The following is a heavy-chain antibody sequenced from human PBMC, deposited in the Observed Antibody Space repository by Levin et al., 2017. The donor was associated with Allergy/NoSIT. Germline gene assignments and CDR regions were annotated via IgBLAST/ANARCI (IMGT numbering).Heavy chain of an antibody. CDR3: AKGCSSTNCYGYFQH. V-gene: IGHV3-23*01. CDR1: GFTFSSYA. Sequence: LSLTCAASGFTFSSYAMSWVRPAPGKGLEWVSAISGSGGSTYYADSVKGRFTISRDNSKNTLYLQMNSLRAEDTAVYYCAKGCSSTNCYGYFQHWGQGTLVTVSS. J-gene: IGHJ1*01. CDR2: ISGSGGST. D-gene: IGHD2-2*01.